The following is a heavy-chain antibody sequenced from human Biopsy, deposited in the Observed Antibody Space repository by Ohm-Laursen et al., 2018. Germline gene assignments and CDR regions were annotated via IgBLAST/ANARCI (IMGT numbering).Heavy chain of an antibody. Sequence: SLRLSCAASGFTFSSYVMSWVRQAPGKGLEWVSTISGSGSTTYYADSVKGRFTISRDNSKNTLYLQMNSLRAEDTAVYYCATGPVQMVYANLRGEFASWGQGALVTVSS. D-gene: IGHD2-8*01. V-gene: IGHV3-23*01. J-gene: IGHJ5*02. CDR3: ATGPVQMVYANLRGEFAS. CDR2: ISGSGSTT. CDR1: GFTFSSYV.